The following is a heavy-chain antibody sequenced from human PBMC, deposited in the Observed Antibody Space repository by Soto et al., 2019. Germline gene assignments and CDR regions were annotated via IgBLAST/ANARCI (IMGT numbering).Heavy chain of an antibody. CDR2: IYYTGDT. CDR3: AKGPSSETRAENWFDP. J-gene: IGHJ5*02. D-gene: IGHD1-7*01. Sequence: QVQLQESGPGLVKPSQTLSLTCTVSGGSISSGGSYWSWIRQHPGKGLEWIGFIYYTGDTFYNPYLTSRVTISLHPSKRQFSLRLTSVTAADTAVYYCAKGPSSETRAENWFDPWGQGTLVTVSS. V-gene: IGHV4-31*03. CDR1: GGSISSGGSY.